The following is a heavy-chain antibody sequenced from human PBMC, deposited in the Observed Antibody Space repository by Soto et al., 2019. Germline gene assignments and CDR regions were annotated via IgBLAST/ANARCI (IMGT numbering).Heavy chain of an antibody. CDR3: ARGPADSSGYYSWFDP. D-gene: IGHD3-22*01. Sequence: GASVKVSCKASGGTFSSYAISWVRQAPGQGLEWMGGIIPIFGTANYAQKFQGRVTITADGSTSTAYMELSSLRSEDTAVYYCARGPADSSGYYSWFDPWGQGTLVTVSS. V-gene: IGHV1-69*13. CDR1: GGTFSSYA. J-gene: IGHJ5*02. CDR2: IIPIFGTA.